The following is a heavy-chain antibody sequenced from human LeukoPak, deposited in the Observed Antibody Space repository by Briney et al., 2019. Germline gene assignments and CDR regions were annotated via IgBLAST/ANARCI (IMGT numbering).Heavy chain of an antibody. CDR3: ARGYGDYENWFDP. J-gene: IGHJ5*02. CDR2: IIPIFGTA. Sequence: ASVKVSCKASGYTFTSYYMHWVRQAPGQGLEWTGGIIPIFGTANYAQKFQGRVTITADESTSTAYMELSSLRSEDTAVYYCARGYGDYENWFDPWGQGTLVTVSS. D-gene: IGHD4-17*01. V-gene: IGHV1-69*13. CDR1: GYTFTSYY.